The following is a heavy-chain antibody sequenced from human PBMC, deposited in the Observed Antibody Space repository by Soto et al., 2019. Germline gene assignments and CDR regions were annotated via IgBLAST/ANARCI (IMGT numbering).Heavy chain of an antibody. J-gene: IGHJ4*02. CDR1: GFSLSTSGVG. D-gene: IGHD3-9*01. V-gene: IGHV2-5*02. CDR3: AHANREVVILTGYYFDY. CDR2: IYWDDDK. Sequence: ESGPTLVNPTQTLTLTCTFSGFSLSTSGVGVGWIRQPPGKALEWLALIYWDDDKRYSPSLKSRLTITKDTSKNQVVLTMTNMDPVDTATYYCAHANREVVILTGYYFDYWGQGTLVTVSS.